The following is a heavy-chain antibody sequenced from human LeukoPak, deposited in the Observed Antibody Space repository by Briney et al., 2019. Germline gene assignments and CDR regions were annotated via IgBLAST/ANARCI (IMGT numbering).Heavy chain of an antibody. CDR1: GFTFDDYA. V-gene: IGHV3-9*01. J-gene: IGHJ3*02. D-gene: IGHD2-15*01. CDR2: ISWNSGSI. Sequence: GGSLRLSCAASGFTFDDYAMHWVRQAPGKGLEWVSGISWNSGSICYADSVKGRFTISRDNAKNSLYLQMNSLRAEDAALYYCANVPPGSSDAFDIWGQGTMVTVSS. CDR3: ANVPPGSSDAFDI.